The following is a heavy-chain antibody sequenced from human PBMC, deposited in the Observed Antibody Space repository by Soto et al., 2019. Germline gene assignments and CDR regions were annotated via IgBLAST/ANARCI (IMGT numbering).Heavy chain of an antibody. CDR3: ARVWGGAFDI. Sequence: SDTLSLTCTVESISTYYWNWIRQPPGKGLEWIGSIYYSGTTYYNPSLNSRVTVSVDTSKNQFSLKVTTVTAADTAVYYCARVWGGAFDIWGQWTMVT. CDR1: ESISTYY. V-gene: IGHV4-39*07. D-gene: IGHD3-10*01. CDR2: IYYSGTT. J-gene: IGHJ3*02.